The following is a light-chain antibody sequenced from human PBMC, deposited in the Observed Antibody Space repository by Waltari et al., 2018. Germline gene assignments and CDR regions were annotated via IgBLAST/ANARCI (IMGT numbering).Light chain of an antibody. J-gene: IGKJ4*01. V-gene: IGKV1-12*01. CDR1: PDIGTW. CDR3: QQGKSLPLA. Sequence: DIQMTQSPSSLSASVGDRVTITCRASPDIGTWLTWYQQKAGKAPSLLIYSASTLQNEVPSRFSGNGSGTDFTLTISSLQAEDFATYFCQQGKSLPLAFGGGTKVEIK. CDR2: SAS.